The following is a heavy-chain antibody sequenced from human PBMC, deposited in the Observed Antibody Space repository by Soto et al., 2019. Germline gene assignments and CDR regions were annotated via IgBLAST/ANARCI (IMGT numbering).Heavy chain of an antibody. Sequence: EVQLVESGGGLGKPGGSLRLSCEASGLTFTNAWMTWVRQAPGKGLEWVGRIKSKTDGGTIDYAAPVKGRFSISRDDSKNTLYLQMNSLKTEDTAVYYCVNSGYSHGVDVWGQGTTVIVSS. CDR1: GLTFTNAW. CDR3: VNSGYSHGVDV. D-gene: IGHD2-15*01. CDR2: IKSKTDGGTI. V-gene: IGHV3-15*07. J-gene: IGHJ6*02.